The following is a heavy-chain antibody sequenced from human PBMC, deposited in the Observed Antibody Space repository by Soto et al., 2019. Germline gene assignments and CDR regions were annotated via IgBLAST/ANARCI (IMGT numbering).Heavy chain of an antibody. CDR2: ISYDGSNK. V-gene: IGHV3-30-3*01. CDR1: GFTFSSYA. CDR3: ARDDRIAGGAAFDI. D-gene: IGHD6-13*01. J-gene: IGHJ3*02. Sequence: GGSLRLSCAASGFTFSSYAMHWVRQAPGKGLEWVAVISYDGSNKYYADSVKGRFTISRDNSKNTLYLQMNSLRAEDTAVYYCARDDRIAGGAAFDIWGQGTMVTVSS.